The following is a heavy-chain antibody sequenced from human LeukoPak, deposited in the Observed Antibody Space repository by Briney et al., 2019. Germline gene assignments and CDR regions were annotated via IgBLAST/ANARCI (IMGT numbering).Heavy chain of an antibody. Sequence: GGSLRLSCAVSGLSFRDAWMRWVRQAPGKEMEWVGRIKSESDVKTTDYAAPMKDRFIISRDYTINTLYLQMRSLKTEDSATYYCATDNGHAYTGSGFGYYFYYMDVWGRGTTVTVPS. J-gene: IGHJ6*03. V-gene: IGHV3-15*01. CDR3: ATDNGHAYTGSGFGYYFYYMDV. D-gene: IGHD3-16*01. CDR2: IKSESDVKTT. CDR1: GLSFRDAW.